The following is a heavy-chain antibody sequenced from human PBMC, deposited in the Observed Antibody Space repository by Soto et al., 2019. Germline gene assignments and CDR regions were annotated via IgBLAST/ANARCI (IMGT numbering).Heavy chain of an antibody. CDR1: GFTFSSYW. Sequence: GGSLRLSCAASGFTFSSYWMHWVRQAPGKGLVWVSRINSDGSSTSYADSVKGRFTISRDNAKNTLYLQMNSLRAEDTAVYYCAREDSDYGDYIYFDYWGQGTLVTVSS. CDR2: INSDGSST. J-gene: IGHJ4*02. CDR3: AREDSDYGDYIYFDY. D-gene: IGHD4-17*01. V-gene: IGHV3-74*01.